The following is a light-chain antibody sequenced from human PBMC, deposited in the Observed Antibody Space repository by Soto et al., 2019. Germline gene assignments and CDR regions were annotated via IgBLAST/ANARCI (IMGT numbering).Light chain of an antibody. V-gene: IGKV4-1*01. CDR2: WAS. CDR3: QQYYSTPFT. CDR1: QSVLYSSNNKNY. Sequence: DIVMTQSPDSLAVSLGERATINCKSSQSVLYSSNNKNYLAWYQQKTGQTPKMLIYWASTRASGVPDRFSGSGSGTDFTLTISSLQAEDVAVYYCQQYYSTPFTFGQGTRLEIK. J-gene: IGKJ5*01.